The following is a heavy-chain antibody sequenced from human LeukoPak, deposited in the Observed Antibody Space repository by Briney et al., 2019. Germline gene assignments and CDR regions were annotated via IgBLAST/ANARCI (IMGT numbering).Heavy chain of an antibody. D-gene: IGHD1-20*01. V-gene: IGHV3-33*01. J-gene: IGHJ5*02. CDR1: GFTFSTFG. CDR3: ARSISGTTNNWFDP. CDR2: IWSDGSYK. Sequence: GGSLRLSCAASGFTFSTFGIHWVRQAPGKGLEWVAVIWSDGSYKYYADSVKGRFTISRDNSKNTLYLQMNSLRAEDTAVYYCARSISGTTNNWFDPWGQGTLVTVSS.